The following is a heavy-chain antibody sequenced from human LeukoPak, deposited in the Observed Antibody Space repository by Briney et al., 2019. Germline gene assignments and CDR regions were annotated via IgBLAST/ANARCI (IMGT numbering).Heavy chain of an antibody. CDR1: GLTFDDYA. CDR3: AKDYYDSSGYIDY. D-gene: IGHD3-22*01. J-gene: IGHJ4*02. Sequence: PGGSLRLSCAAPGLTFDDYAMHWVRQAPGKGLEWVSGISWNSGSIGYADSVKGRFTISRDNAKNSLYLQMNSLRAEDTALYYCAKDYYDSSGYIDYWGQGTLVTVSS. CDR2: ISWNSGSI. V-gene: IGHV3-9*01.